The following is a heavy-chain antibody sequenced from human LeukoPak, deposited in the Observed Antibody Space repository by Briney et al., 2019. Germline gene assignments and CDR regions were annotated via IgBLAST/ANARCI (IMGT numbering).Heavy chain of an antibody. CDR3: ARAPGYSSGWYFFSY. V-gene: IGHV1-2*02. CDR1: GYTFTGYY. CDR2: INPNSGGP. J-gene: IGHJ4*02. Sequence: ASVKVSCKASGYTFTGYYIHWVRQAPGQGVEWMGWINPNSGGPNYAQKFQGRVTMTRDTSISTAYMELSRLRSDDTAVYYCARAPGYSSGWYFFSYWGQGTLVTVSS. D-gene: IGHD6-19*01.